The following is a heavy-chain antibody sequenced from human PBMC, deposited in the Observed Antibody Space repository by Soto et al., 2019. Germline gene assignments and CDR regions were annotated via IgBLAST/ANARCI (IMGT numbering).Heavy chain of an antibody. D-gene: IGHD3-3*01. J-gene: IGHJ6*03. CDR2: ISGGGGIT. V-gene: IGHV3-23*01. CDR1: GFTFSNYA. CDR3: AKMGGDFWSGHPHQYYYYMDV. Sequence: GGSLRLSCAASGFTFSNYAMNWVRQAPGKGLEWVSGISGGGGITYSADSVKGRFTISRDTSKKTLYLQMNSLRAEDTAVYYCAKMGGDFWSGHPHQYYYYMDVWGKGTTVTVSS.